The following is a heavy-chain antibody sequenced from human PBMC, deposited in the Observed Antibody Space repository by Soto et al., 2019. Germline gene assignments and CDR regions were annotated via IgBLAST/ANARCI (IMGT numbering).Heavy chain of an antibody. V-gene: IGHV4-39*07. Sequence: SETLSLTCTVSGGSVSSSSYYWGWIRQPPGKGLEWIGSIYYSGSTYYNPSLKSRVTISVDTSKNQFSLKLSSVTATDTAVYYCARAEGGSGWYVFDYWGQGTLVTVSS. CDR1: GGSVSSSSYY. CDR2: IYYSGST. J-gene: IGHJ4*02. CDR3: ARAEGGSGWYVFDY. D-gene: IGHD6-19*01.